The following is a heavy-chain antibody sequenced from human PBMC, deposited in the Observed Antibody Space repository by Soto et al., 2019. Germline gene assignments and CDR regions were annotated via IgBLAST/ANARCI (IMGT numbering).Heavy chain of an antibody. Sequence: QVHLVQSGAEVKKPGSSVKVSCKASGGTVSSCAITWVRQAPGKGLEWMGVFIPIFVSAHYAQKFQGRVTITAEESTSTAYMELSGLRSEDTAIYCCARDLSSDSTGFRGYDLWGQGTLVTVSS. D-gene: IGHD3-22*01. V-gene: IGHV1-69*01. J-gene: IGHJ4*02. CDR3: ARDLSSDSTGFRGYDL. CDR2: FIPIFVSA. CDR1: GGTVSSCA.